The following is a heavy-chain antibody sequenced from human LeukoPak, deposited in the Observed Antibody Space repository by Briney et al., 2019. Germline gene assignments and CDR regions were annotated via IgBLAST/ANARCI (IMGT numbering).Heavy chain of an antibody. V-gene: IGHV3-48*04. J-gene: IGHJ4*02. CDR1: GFTFNTYS. Sequence: GGSLRLSCVASGFTFNTYSMDWFRQAPGKGLEWISYISSSSGTIYYSDSVKGRFTISRDNAKNSLYLQMNNLRAEDTAVYYCARGRDLFDSWGQGTLVIVSS. CDR3: ARGRDLFDS. CDR2: ISSSSGTI.